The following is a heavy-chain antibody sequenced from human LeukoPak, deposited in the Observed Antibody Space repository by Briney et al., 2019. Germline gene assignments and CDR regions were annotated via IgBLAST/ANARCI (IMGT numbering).Heavy chain of an antibody. Sequence: ASVKVSCKASGYTFTSYDINWVRQATGQGLEWMGWMNPNSGNTGYAQKFQGRVTMTRNTSISTAYMELSSLRSEDTAVYYCARGTRVKVRGVISYYFDYWGQGTLVTVSS. CDR1: GYTFTSYD. D-gene: IGHD3-10*01. CDR3: ARGTRVKVRGVISYYFDY. V-gene: IGHV1-8*02. CDR2: MNPNSGNT. J-gene: IGHJ4*02.